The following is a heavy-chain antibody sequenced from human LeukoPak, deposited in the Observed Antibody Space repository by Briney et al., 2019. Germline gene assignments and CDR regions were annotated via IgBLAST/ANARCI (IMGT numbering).Heavy chain of an antibody. CDR3: ARDIVPYGDYLDYFDY. CDR1: GFTFSSYG. Sequence: GGSLRLSCAASGFTFSSYGMHWVRQAPGKGLEWVAVIWYDGSNKYYADSVKGRFTISRDNSKNTLYLQMNSLRAEDTAVYYCARDIVPYGDYLDYFDYWGQGTLATVSS. CDR2: IWYDGSNK. V-gene: IGHV3-33*01. D-gene: IGHD4-17*01. J-gene: IGHJ4*02.